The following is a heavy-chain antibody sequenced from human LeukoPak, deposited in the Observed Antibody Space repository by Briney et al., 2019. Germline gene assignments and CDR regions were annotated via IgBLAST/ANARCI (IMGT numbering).Heavy chain of an antibody. CDR1: GFSFGNYA. D-gene: IGHD2-2*01. Sequence: GGSLRLSCAVSGFSFGNYAMSWVRQAPGKWLEWGSAIGSNGLMTYYADSVKGRFSISRDNFKNMLYLQMSSLRAEDTALYFCAKRGGPAANYYFDYWGQGALVTVSS. V-gene: IGHV3-23*01. CDR2: IGSNGLMT. J-gene: IGHJ4*02. CDR3: AKRGGPAANYYFDY.